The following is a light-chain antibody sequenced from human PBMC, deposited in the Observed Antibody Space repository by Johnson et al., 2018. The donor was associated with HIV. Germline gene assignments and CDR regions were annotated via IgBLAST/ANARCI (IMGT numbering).Light chain of an antibody. CDR1: SSNIGKNY. V-gene: IGLV1-51*02. J-gene: IGLJ1*01. CDR3: GTWDSSLSAGV. CDR2: ENN. Sequence: QSVLTQPPSVSAAPGQKVTISCSGSSSNIGKNYVSWYQQLPGTAPKVLIYENNKRPSGIPDRFSGSKSGASATLGITGLQTGDEADYYCGTWDSSLSAGVFGTGTMVTVL.